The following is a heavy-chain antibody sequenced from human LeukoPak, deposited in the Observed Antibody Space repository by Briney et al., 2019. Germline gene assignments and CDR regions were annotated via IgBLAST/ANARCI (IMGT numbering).Heavy chain of an antibody. CDR3: ARGGTMVATYAYI. CDR2: ISYDGSNK. D-gene: IGHD5-12*01. J-gene: IGHJ3*02. CDR1: GFTFSSYA. Sequence: GGSLRLSCAASGFTFSSYAMHWVRQAPGKGLEWVAVISYDGSNKYYADSVKGRFTISRDNSKNTLYLQMNSLRAEDTAVYYCARGGTMVATYAYIWGQGTMVTVSS. V-gene: IGHV3-30-3*01.